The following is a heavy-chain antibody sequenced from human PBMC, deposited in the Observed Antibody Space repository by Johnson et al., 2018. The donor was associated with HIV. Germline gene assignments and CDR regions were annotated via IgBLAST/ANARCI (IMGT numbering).Heavy chain of an antibody. CDR1: GFTFSNYG. Sequence: EVQLVESGGGVVQPGRSLRLSCAASGFTFSNYGMHWVRQAPGKGLEWVSGINWNGGSTGYADSVKGLFTISRDNAKNSRSLQMDSLRAEDTAVYYCARAMYTSGWSYDAFDIWGQGTKVTVSS. CDR2: INWNGGST. V-gene: IGHV3-20*04. D-gene: IGHD6-19*01. J-gene: IGHJ3*02. CDR3: ARAMYTSGWSYDAFDI.